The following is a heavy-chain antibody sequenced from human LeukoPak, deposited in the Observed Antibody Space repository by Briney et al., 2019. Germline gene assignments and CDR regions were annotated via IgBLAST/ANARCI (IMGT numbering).Heavy chain of an antibody. CDR2: ISGSGGST. Sequence: ETLSLTCTVSGGSISSSSYYWGWIRQPPGKGLEWVSAISGSGGSTYYADSVKGRFTISRDNSKNTLYLQMNSLRAEDTAVYYCAKWLKNYGSLDYWGQGTLVTVSS. CDR1: GGSISSSSYY. V-gene: IGHV3-23*01. CDR3: AKWLKNYGSLDY. D-gene: IGHD3-10*01. J-gene: IGHJ4*02.